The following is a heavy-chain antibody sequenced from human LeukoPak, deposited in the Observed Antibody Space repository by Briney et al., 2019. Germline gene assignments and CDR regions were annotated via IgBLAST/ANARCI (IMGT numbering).Heavy chain of an antibody. CDR2: IYTSGST. CDR1: GGSISSYY. J-gene: IGHJ5*02. Sequence: SETLSLTCTVSGGSISSYYWSWIRQPPGKGLEWIGYIYTSGSTNCNPSLKSRVTISVDTSKNQFSLKLSSVTAADTAVYYCAGLLVGATTSPFDPWGQGTLVTVSS. D-gene: IGHD1-26*01. CDR3: AGLLVGATTSPFDP. V-gene: IGHV4-4*09.